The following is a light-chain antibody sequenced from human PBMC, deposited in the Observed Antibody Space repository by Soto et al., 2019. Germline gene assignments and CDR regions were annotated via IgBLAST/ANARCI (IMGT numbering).Light chain of an antibody. CDR3: SSSTSATTYV. CDR1: SSDVGASNY. CDR2: DVS. V-gene: IGLV2-14*01. Sequence: QSALTQPASVSGSPGQSITISCTGTSSDVGASNYDSWYQQYPGEAPKVIIYDVSHRPAGVSNRFSGSKSGNTASLTISGLQTHDEDDYYCSSSTSATTYVFGTGTKLTVL. J-gene: IGLJ1*01.